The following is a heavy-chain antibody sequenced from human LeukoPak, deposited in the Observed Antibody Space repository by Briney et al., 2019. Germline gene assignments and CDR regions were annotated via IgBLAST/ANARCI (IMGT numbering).Heavy chain of an antibody. D-gene: IGHD5-12*01. V-gene: IGHV3-23*01. CDR3: AKDRRLPWDYFDS. J-gene: IGHJ4*02. Sequence: PGGSLRLSCAASGFTFSSYAMSWFRQAPGRGLEWVSAIDGSGGSTYYADSVKGRFTISRDNSKNTLYLQMNSLRAEDTATYYCAKDRRLPWDYFDSWGQGTLVTVSS. CDR2: IDGSGGST. CDR1: GFTFSSYA.